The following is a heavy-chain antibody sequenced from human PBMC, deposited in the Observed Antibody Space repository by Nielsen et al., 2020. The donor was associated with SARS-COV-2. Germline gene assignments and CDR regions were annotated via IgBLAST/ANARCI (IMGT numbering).Heavy chain of an antibody. CDR3: VKWVQLDLGYYYHGMDV. CDR2: ISFDGSKE. Sequence: GESLKISCAASGFTFSSYDMYWVRQAPGKGLEWVAVISFDGSKEYYEDSVRGRFTVSRDNSKNTLSVQMNSLRVEDTAVYYCVKWVQLDLGYYYHGMDVWGQGTTVTVSS. V-gene: IGHV3-30*18. D-gene: IGHD6-6*01. J-gene: IGHJ6*02. CDR1: GFTFSSYD.